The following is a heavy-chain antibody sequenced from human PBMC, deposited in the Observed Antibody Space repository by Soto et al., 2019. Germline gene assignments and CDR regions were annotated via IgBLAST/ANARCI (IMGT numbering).Heavy chain of an antibody. V-gene: IGHV5-51*01. D-gene: IGHD5-18*01. J-gene: IGHJ4*02. CDR2: IYPGDSDT. CDR1: GYSFTSYW. CDR3: ARVRDRAMVYFDY. Sequence: GESLKIACKGSGYSFTSYWIGWVRQMPGKGLEWMGIIYPGDSDTRYSPSFQGQVTISADKSISTAYLQWSSLQASDTAMYYCARVRDRAMVYFDYCGRGSLVAFSS.